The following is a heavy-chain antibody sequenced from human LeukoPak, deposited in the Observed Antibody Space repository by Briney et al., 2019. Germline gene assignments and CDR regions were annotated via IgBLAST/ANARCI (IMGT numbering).Heavy chain of an antibody. CDR2: IHESGST. CDR3: ARLDAAAGRYLQFFY. Sequence: SETLSLTCTVSVGSISNYYWSLIRQSPEKGLEWIGYIHESGSTNYNPSLKSRVTISVDTSKNQLSLKLSSVTAADTAVYYCARLDAAAGRYLQFFYWGQGTLVTVSS. J-gene: IGHJ4*02. V-gene: IGHV4-59*08. D-gene: IGHD5-24*01. CDR1: VGSISNYY.